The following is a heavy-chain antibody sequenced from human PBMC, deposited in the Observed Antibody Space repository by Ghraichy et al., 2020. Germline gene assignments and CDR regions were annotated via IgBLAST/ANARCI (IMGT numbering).Heavy chain of an antibody. Sequence: SETLSLTCTVSGGSVSSGSYYWSWIRQPPGKGLEWIGYIYYSGSTNYNPSLKSRVTISVDTSKNQFSLKLSSVTAAGTAVYYCARDDSSGYYTGGAFDIWGQGTMVTVSS. V-gene: IGHV4-61*01. CDR1: GGSVSSGSYY. D-gene: IGHD3-22*01. CDR2: IYYSGST. CDR3: ARDDSSGYYTGGAFDI. J-gene: IGHJ3*02.